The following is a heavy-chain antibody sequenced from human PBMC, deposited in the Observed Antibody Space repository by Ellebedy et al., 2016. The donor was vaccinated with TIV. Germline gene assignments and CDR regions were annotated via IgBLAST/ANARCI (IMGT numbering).Heavy chain of an antibody. CDR1: GFTVSNNY. V-gene: IGHV3-53*01. D-gene: IGHD2-15*01. CDR3: ASTPSQGY. J-gene: IGHJ4*02. Sequence: GESLKTSCAASGFTVSNNYMSWVRQAPGKGLEWVSVIYSGGNTFYAESVKSRFTIPRDSSQNTLYLQMDRLRAEDTAVYYCASTPSQGYWGQGTLVTVSS. CDR2: IYSGGNT.